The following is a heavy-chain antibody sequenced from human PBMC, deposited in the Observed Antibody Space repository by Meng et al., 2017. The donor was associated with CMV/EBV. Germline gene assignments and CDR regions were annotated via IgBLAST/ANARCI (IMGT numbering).Heavy chain of an antibody. D-gene: IGHD3-3*01. CDR1: GFTFSSYA. CDR2: IYSGGSST. V-gene: IGHV3-23*03. Sequence: GESLKISCAASGFTFSSYAMSWVRQAPGKGLEWVSVIYSGGSSTYYADSVKGRFTISRDNAKNSLYLQMNSLRAEDTAVYYCARDRLVRDTIFGVDYYGMDVWGQGTTVTVSS. CDR3: ARDRLVRDTIFGVDYYGMDV. J-gene: IGHJ6*02.